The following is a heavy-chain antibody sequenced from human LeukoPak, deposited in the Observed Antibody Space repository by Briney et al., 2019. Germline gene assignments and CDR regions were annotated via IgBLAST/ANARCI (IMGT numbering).Heavy chain of an antibody. CDR1: GFTFSSSG. CDR2: IRYDGSNK. CDR3: AKDQYTSVTTCSDY. D-gene: IGHD4-17*01. J-gene: IGHJ4*02. V-gene: IGHV3-30*02. Sequence: PGGSLRLSCAACGFTFSSSGMHWVRQAPGKGLEWVAFIRYDGSNKYYADSVKGRFTISRDSSKNTLYLQMNSLRAEDTAVYYCAKDQYTSVTTCSDYWGQGTLVTVSS.